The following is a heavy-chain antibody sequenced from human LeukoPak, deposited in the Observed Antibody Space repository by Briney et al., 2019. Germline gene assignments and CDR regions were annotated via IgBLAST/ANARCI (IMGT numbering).Heavy chain of an antibody. CDR3: ARGKYNRGYSYGNFDY. J-gene: IGHJ4*02. CDR1: GGSFRGYY. V-gene: IGHV4-34*01. CDR2: INHSGST. D-gene: IGHD5-18*01. Sequence: SETLSLTCAVYGGSFRGYYWSWIRQPPGKGLEWIGEINHSGSTNYNPSLKSRVTISVDTSKNQFSLKLSSVTAADTAVYYRARGKYNRGYSYGNFDYWGQGTLVTVSS.